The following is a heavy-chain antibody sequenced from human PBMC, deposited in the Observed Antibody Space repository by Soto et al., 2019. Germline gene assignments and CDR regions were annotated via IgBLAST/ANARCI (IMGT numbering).Heavy chain of an antibody. V-gene: IGHV4-59*08. J-gene: IGHJ4*02. CDR3: ARHNVHCSSTSCYANFDY. CDR1: GGSISSYY. Sequence: SETLSLTCTVSGGSISSYYWSWIRQPPGKGLEWIGYIYYSGSTNYNPSLKSRVTISVDTSKNQFSSKLSSVTAADTAVYYCARHNVHCSSTSCYANFDYWGQGTLVTVSS. CDR2: IYYSGST. D-gene: IGHD2-2*01.